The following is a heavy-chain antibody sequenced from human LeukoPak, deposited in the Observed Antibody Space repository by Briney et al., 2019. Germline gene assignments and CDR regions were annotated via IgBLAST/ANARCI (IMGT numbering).Heavy chain of an antibody. CDR3: VRGPYGSGISNWFDP. CDR1: DGAIAGYS. V-gene: IGHV4-59*01. Sequence: SETLSLTCTVSDGAIAGYSWSWIRQPPGKGLEWIGYIYYSGDTNYNPFLQSRVTVSVDTSKNQFSLKLTSVTAADTAVYYCVRGPYGSGISNWFDPWGQGTLVIVSS. J-gene: IGHJ5*02. CDR2: IYYSGDT. D-gene: IGHD3-10*01.